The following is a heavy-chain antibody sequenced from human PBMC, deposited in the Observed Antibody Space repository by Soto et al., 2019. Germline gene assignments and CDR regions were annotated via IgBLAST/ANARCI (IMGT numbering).Heavy chain of an antibody. CDR2: IRSSGDNT. J-gene: IGHJ4*02. CDR1: GFTFSSYA. D-gene: IGHD6-13*01. Sequence: EVQLLESGGGLVQPGGSLRLSCAASGFTFSSYAMSWVRQAPGKWLEWVSAIRSSGDNTYYADSVKGRFTISRDNAKNTLFLQMNSLRAEDTAVYYCAKKAAPKTTAAGTDFDYWGQGTLVTVSS. V-gene: IGHV3-23*01. CDR3: AKKAAPKTTAAGTDFDY.